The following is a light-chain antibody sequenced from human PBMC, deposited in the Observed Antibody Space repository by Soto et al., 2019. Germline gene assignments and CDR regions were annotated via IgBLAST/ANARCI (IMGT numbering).Light chain of an antibody. CDR3: SSYTSRSNLV. V-gene: IGLV2-14*01. CDR1: SSDVGGYNY. CDR2: EVS. Sequence: QSVLSQPASVSWSPGQSITISCTGTSSDVGGYNYVSWYQQHPGKAPKLMIYEVSNRPSGVSNRFSGSKSGNTASLTISGLQAEEEADYYCSSYTSRSNLVFGTGTKVTVL. J-gene: IGLJ1*01.